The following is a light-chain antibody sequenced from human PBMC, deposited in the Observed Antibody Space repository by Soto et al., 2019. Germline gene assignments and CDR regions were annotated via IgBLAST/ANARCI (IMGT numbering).Light chain of an antibody. V-gene: IGKV1-39*01. CDR1: QSISSY. CDR3: QQSYSTPRT. CDR2: AAS. Sequence: DIQMTRSPSSLSASVGDRVTITCRASQSISSYLNWYQQKPGKAPKLLIYAASSLQSGVPSRFSGSGFGTDFTFTISSLQPEDFATYYCQQSYSTPRTFGQGTKVDIK. J-gene: IGKJ1*01.